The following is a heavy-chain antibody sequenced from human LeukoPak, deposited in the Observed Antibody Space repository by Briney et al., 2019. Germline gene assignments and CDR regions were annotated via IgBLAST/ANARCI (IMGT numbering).Heavy chain of an antibody. D-gene: IGHD1-7*01. Sequence: SETLSLTCTVSGYSISGSSYYWGWIRPPTGKGLVWFGSIYYSGSTYYNPSLKRRVTISVDTSKHQFYLQLSSVTAADTGVYYCARRPLMGWNYGPFDYWGEGSLVTDCS. CDR1: GYSISGSSYY. J-gene: IGHJ4*02. CDR2: IYYSGST. V-gene: IGHV4-39*01. CDR3: ARRPLMGWNYGPFDY.